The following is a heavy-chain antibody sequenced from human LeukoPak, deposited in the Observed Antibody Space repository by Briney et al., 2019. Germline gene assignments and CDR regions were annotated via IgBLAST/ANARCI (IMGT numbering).Heavy chain of an antibody. D-gene: IGHD3-10*01. Sequence: GGSLRLSCAASGFTFSTYAMSWVRQAPGKGLGWVSAFSGSGGSTYYADSVKGRFTISRDNSKNTLYLQMNSLRAEDTAVYYCAKLYGSGSYSPFDYWGQGTLVTVSS. CDR2: FSGSGGST. CDR3: AKLYGSGSYSPFDY. V-gene: IGHV3-23*01. CDR1: GFTFSTYA. J-gene: IGHJ4*02.